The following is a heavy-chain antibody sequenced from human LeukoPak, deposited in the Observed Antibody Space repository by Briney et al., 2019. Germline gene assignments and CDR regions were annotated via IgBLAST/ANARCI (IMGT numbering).Heavy chain of an antibody. CDR3: ARHTYSGSYYAWFDP. Sequence: ASETLSLTCTVSGGSISSYYWRWIRQPPGKGLEWIGYIYYSGSTNYNPSLKSRVTISVDTSKNQFSLKLSSVTAADTAVYYCARHTYSGSYYAWFDPWGQGTLVTVSS. CDR1: GGSISSYY. J-gene: IGHJ5*02. D-gene: IGHD1-26*01. V-gene: IGHV4-59*08. CDR2: IYYSGST.